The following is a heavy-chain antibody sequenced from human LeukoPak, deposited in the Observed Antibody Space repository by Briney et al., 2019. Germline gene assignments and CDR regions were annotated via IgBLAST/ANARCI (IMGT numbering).Heavy chain of an antibody. CDR2: ISRGGDGT. J-gene: IGHJ3*02. D-gene: IGHD3-22*01. CDR3: EREPYYYDSSGYYYGAFDI. V-gene: IGHV3-43*02. CDR1: GXTFDDYA. Sequence: GGSLRLSCVASGXTFDDYAMHWVRQAPGKGLEWVSLISRGGDGTYYADSVKGRFTISRDNAKNSLYLQMNSLRAEDTASYYCEREPYYYDSSGYYYGAFDIWGQGTMVTVSS.